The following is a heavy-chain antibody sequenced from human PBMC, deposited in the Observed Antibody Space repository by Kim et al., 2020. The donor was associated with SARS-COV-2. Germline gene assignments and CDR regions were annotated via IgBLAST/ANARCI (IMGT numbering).Heavy chain of an antibody. CDR2: IYYSGST. Sequence: SETLSLTCTVSGGSISSYYWSWIRQPPGKGLEWIGYIYYSGSTNYNPSLKSRVTISVDTSKNQFSLKLSSVTAADTAVYYCARVSYYYYGMDVWGQGTTVTVSS. V-gene: IGHV4-59*01. CDR3: ARVSYYYYGMDV. CDR1: GGSISSYY. J-gene: IGHJ6*02.